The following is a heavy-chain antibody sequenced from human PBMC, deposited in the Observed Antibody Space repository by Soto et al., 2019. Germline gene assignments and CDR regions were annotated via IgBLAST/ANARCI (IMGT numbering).Heavy chain of an antibody. J-gene: IGHJ4*02. CDR1: GFSFSSYW. CDR2: ISIDGTSI. CDR3: VRGRDRIQSSADH. V-gene: IGHV3-74*01. Sequence: QPGGSLRLSCAASGFSFSSYWMHWVRQAPGKGLVWVSRISIDGTSISYADSVKGRFAISRDNAKNTLYLQMNSLRAEDTAVYYCVRGRDRIQSSADHWGQGTLVTVSS.